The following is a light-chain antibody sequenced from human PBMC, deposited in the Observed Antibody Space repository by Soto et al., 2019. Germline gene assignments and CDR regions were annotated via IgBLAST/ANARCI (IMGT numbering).Light chain of an antibody. CDR2: RNN. J-gene: IGLJ3*02. CDR1: SSNIGNNY. Sequence: QSVLTQPPSASGTPGQRVTISCSGSSSNIGNNYLYWYQQLPGTAPKLLIYRNNQRPSGVPDRFSGSKSGTSASLAISGLRSEDEADYYCAAWDDSLSGWVFGGGTKLTVL. CDR3: AAWDDSLSGWV. V-gene: IGLV1-47*01.